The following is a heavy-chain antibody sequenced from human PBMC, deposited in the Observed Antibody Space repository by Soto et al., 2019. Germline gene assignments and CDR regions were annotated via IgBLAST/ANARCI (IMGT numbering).Heavy chain of an antibody. Sequence: SETLSLTCTVSGGSISSSSYYWGWIRQPPGKGLEWIGSIYYSGSTYYNPSLKSRVTISVDTSKNQFSLQLSSVTAADTAVYYCASRTERRTTVTSGADYWGQGTLVTVSS. CDR2: IYYSGST. V-gene: IGHV4-39*01. J-gene: IGHJ4*02. D-gene: IGHD4-17*01. CDR1: GGSISSSSYY. CDR3: ASRTERRTTVTSGADY.